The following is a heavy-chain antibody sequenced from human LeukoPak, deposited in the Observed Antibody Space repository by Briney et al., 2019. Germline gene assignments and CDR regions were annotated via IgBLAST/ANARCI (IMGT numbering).Heavy chain of an antibody. D-gene: IGHD3-10*02. Sequence: ASLKISCKTYGYTFSDFYIHWVRQAPGQGLEWMGWINPKTGGITYSQKFKGRVTMTRDTSLNTAHMEVTGLTFGDTAVYYCAREWGPNYVQGWFDPWGQGTLVSVSS. CDR2: INPKTGGI. CDR1: GYTFSDFY. V-gene: IGHV1-2*02. J-gene: IGHJ5*02. CDR3: AREWGPNYVQGWFDP.